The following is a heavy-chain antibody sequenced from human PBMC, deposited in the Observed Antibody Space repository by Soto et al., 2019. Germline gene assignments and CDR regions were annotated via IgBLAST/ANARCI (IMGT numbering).Heavy chain of an antibody. CDR1: GVSIGTSGDY. CDR2: VYRTGSA. J-gene: IGHJ4*02. CDR3: VDVFTGSTFGY. D-gene: IGHD3-9*01. V-gene: IGHV4-39*01. Sequence: SETLSLTCTVTGVSIGTSGDYWGWVRQPPGKGLEWIGSVYRTGSAYYNPSLYNPSLESRLSITVDTSKNQFSLKLRSVTAADTAVYYCVDVFTGSTFGYWGQGTLVTVSS.